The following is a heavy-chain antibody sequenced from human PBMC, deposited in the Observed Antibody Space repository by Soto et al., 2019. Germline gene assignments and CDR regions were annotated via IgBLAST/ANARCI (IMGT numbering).Heavy chain of an antibody. Sequence: GGSLRLSCAASGFTFDDYAMHWVRQAPGKGLEWVSGISWNSGSIGYADSVKGRFTISRDNAKNSLYLQMNSLRAEDTALYYCARYDSSGWYYFDYWGQGTLVTVSS. V-gene: IGHV3-9*01. CDR2: ISWNSGSI. D-gene: IGHD6-19*01. J-gene: IGHJ4*02. CDR1: GFTFDDYA. CDR3: ARYDSSGWYYFDY.